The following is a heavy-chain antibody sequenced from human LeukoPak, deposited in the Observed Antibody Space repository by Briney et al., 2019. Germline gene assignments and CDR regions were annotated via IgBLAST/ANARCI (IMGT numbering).Heavy chain of an antibody. Sequence: ASVKVPCKASGYTFTGYYMHWVRQAPGQGLEWMGWINPNSGGTNYAQKFQGRVTMTRDTSISTAYMELSRLRSDDTAVYYCARESARLELPSARDYWGQGTLVTVSS. D-gene: IGHD1-7*01. J-gene: IGHJ4*02. V-gene: IGHV1-2*02. CDR1: GYTFTGYY. CDR3: ARESARLELPSARDY. CDR2: INPNSGGT.